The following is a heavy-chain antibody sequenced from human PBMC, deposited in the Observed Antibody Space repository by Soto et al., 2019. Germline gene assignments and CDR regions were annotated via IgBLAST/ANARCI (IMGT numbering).Heavy chain of an antibody. CDR1: GFTFGSYS. CDR2: ISSGSSTI. J-gene: IGHJ4*02. CDR3: LGFVVVTAIIGY. D-gene: IGHD2-21*02. Sequence: EVQLVESGGGLVQPGGSLRLSCAASGFTFGSYSMNWVRQAPGKGLEWVSYISSGSSTIYYADSVKGRFTISRDNAKNSLYLQMNSLRDEDTAVYYCLGFVVVTAIIGYWGQGTLVTVSS. V-gene: IGHV3-48*02.